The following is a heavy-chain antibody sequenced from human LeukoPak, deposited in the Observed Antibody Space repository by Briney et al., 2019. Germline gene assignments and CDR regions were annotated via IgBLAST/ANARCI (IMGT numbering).Heavy chain of an antibody. J-gene: IGHJ3*02. Sequence: PSETLSLTCTVSGGSISSYYWRWIRQPPGKGLEWIGYIYYSGSNNYNPSLKRRVTISVDSSKNQYPLKLSSVTAADTAVYYCARVGIAALHDAFDIWGQGTMVTVSS. CDR3: ARVGIAALHDAFDI. CDR2: IYYSGSN. V-gene: IGHV4-59*01. CDR1: GGSISSYY. D-gene: IGHD6-6*01.